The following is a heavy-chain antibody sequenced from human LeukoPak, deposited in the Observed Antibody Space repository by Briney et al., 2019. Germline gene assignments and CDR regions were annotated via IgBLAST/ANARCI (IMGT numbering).Heavy chain of an antibody. D-gene: IGHD5-12*01. J-gene: IGHJ4*02. V-gene: IGHV4-4*02. CDR2: IYHSGST. CDR1: GGSISSSNW. CDR3: ARVLRVAPLIQRGYSGYDVFDY. Sequence: PSGTLSLTCAVSGGSISSSNWWSWVRQPPGKGLEWIGEIYHSGSTNYNPSLKSRVTISADKSKNQFSLKLSSVTAADTAVYYCARVLRVAPLIQRGYSGYDVFDYWGQGTLVTVSS.